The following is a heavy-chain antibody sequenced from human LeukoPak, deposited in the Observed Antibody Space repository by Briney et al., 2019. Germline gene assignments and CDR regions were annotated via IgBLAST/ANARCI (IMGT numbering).Heavy chain of an antibody. CDR3: AKDGSSGIAATADAFDI. CDR1: GFTFNTYA. J-gene: IGHJ3*02. CDR2: ISGGGATS. V-gene: IGHV3-23*01. Sequence: GGSLRLSCAASGFTFNTYAMSWVGQAPGKGLEWVTAISGGGATSYYADSVEGRFTISRDNSKNTLYLKMNSLRAEDTAIYYCAKDGSSGIAATADAFDIWGQGTMVTVSS. D-gene: IGHD6-13*01.